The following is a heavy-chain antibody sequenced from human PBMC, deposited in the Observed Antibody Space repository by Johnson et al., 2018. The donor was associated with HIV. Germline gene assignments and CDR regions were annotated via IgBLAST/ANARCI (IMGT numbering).Heavy chain of an antibody. CDR1: GFTFSSYG. CDR2: IGYDGSNK. J-gene: IGHJ3*02. D-gene: IGHD2-21*01. CDR3: AKGPQGIATPDAFDI. V-gene: IGHV3-30*02. Sequence: VQLVESGGGVVQPGGSLRLSCAASGFTFSSYGMHWVRQAPGRGLEWVAFIGYDGSNKYYADSVKGRFTISRDNFKNTLSLQMNSLSTEDTAVYYCAKGPQGIATPDAFDIWGQGTMVTVSS.